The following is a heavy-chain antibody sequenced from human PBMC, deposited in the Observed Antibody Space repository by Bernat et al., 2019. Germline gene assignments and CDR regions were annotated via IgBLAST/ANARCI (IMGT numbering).Heavy chain of an antibody. CDR2: IKQDASDK. CDR3: ARGRYCSGGSCVLDKFDH. CDR1: GFTFNTYW. V-gene: IGHV3-7*03. J-gene: IGHJ4*02. D-gene: IGHD2-15*01. Sequence: EVQLVESGGGLVQPGGSLRLSCEASGFTFNTYWMSWVCQAPGKGLEWVANIKQDASDKYYVDSVKGRFTISRDNAKKSLYLQMASLRAEDTAVYYCARGRYCSGGSCVLDKFDHWGQGTLVTVSS.